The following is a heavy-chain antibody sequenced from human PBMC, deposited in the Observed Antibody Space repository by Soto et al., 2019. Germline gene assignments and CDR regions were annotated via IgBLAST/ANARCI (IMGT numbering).Heavy chain of an antibody. V-gene: IGHV1-8*02. J-gene: IGHJ6*02. D-gene: IGHD3-3*01. CDR2: MNSNGGNT. CDR1: GYTFTSYD. CDR3: ASFCRPRSYYYCSCGMDV. Sequence: GASVHVSCKASGYTFTSYDINRVRQATGQGIEWMEGMNSNGGNTGCAQNIHSRATRTRITSIGNTYMKQSSMRSEAAAVYYSASFCRPRSYYYCSCGMDVWGQGTTVTVSS.